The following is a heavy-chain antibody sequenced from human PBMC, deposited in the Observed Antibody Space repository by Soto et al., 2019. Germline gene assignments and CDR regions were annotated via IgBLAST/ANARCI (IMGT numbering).Heavy chain of an antibody. J-gene: IGHJ5*02. CDR3: ARDMYSSDYFVKSFEP. CDR1: GFSFSSYA. CDR2: ISHDGINK. V-gene: IGHV3-30-3*01. Sequence: QVRLVESGGGVVQPGRSLRLSCTASGFSFSSYAMYWFRQPPGKGLEWVAVISHDGINKHYADSVKGRVTVSRDNSKHSLDLQLTSLRGEETAMYYCARDMYSSDYFVKSFEPWGQGTLVTVSS. D-gene: IGHD6-19*01.